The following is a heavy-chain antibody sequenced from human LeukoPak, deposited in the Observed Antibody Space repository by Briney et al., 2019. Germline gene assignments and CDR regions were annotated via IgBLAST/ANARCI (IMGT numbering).Heavy chain of an antibody. V-gene: IGHV3-30-3*01. J-gene: IGHJ4*02. CDR1: GFTFSSYA. CDR3: AKGDYGDYGILAY. CDR2: ISYDGSNK. D-gene: IGHD4-17*01. Sequence: GRSLRLSCAASGFTFSSYAMHWVRQAPGKGLEWVAVISYDGSNKYYADSVKGRFTISRDNFRNTLYLQMNTLRAEDTAVYYCAKGDYGDYGILAYWGQGTLVTVSS.